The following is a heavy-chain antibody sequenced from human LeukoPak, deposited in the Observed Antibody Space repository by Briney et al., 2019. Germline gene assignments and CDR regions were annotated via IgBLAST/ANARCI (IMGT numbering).Heavy chain of an antibody. J-gene: IGHJ5*02. CDR3: AKRGYCSGGSCYEIDWFDP. CDR1: GFTFSSYA. D-gene: IGHD2-15*01. CDR2: ISGSGGST. Sequence: PGGSLRLSCAASGFTFSSYAMSWVRQAPGKGLEWVSAISGSGGSTYYADSVKGRFTISRDNSKNTLYLQMNSLRAEDTAGYYCAKRGYCSGGSCYEIDWFDPWGQGTLVTVSS. V-gene: IGHV3-23*01.